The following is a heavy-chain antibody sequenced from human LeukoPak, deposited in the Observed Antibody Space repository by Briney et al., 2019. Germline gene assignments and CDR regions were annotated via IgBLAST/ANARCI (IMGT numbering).Heavy chain of an antibody. J-gene: IGHJ1*01. CDR3: ARRSHYSGWYV. CDR1: GGSFSGY. D-gene: IGHD6-19*01. V-gene: IGHV4-34*01. Sequence: PSETLSLTCAVYGGSFSGYWSWIRQPPGKGLEWIGEINQTGSTSYNPSLKRRVTISVDTSKNQFSLKLSSVTAADTAVYFCARRSHYSGWYVWGQGTLVTVSS. CDR2: INQTGST.